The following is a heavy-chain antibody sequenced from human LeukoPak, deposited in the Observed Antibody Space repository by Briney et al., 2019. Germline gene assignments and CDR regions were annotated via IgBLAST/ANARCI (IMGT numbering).Heavy chain of an antibody. J-gene: IGHJ6*02. D-gene: IGHD4/OR15-4a*01. V-gene: IGHV4-59*01. CDR3: ARDLGTNYRNYNYGMDV. Sequence: PSETLSLTCTVSGGSISSYYWSWIRQPPGKGLECIGYIYNSGSTNYNPSLKSRVSISVDTSKNQISLKLTSVTAADTALYYCARDLGTNYRNYNYGMDVWGQGTTVTVSS. CDR2: IYNSGST. CDR1: GGSISSYY.